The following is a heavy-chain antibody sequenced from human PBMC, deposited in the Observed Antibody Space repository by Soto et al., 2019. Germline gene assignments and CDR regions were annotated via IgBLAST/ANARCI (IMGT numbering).Heavy chain of an antibody. CDR2: ITSSGTTV. CDR3: AGGSGNWAYSFDF. D-gene: IGHD1-1*01. V-gene: IGHV3-48*02. CDR1: GFTFSSYS. J-gene: IGHJ4*02. Sequence: EVHLVESGGGLVQPGGSLRLSCAASGFTFSSYSLNWVRQAPGKGLEWVSYITSSGTTVYYADSVRGRFTISRDNAKNSLYLQMNSLRDDDTSVYYCAGGSGNWAYSFDFWGQGTLVTVSS.